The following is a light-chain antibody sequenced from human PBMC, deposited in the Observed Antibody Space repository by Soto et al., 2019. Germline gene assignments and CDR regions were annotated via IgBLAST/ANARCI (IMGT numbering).Light chain of an antibody. V-gene: IGLV2-14*01. CDR1: SSDVGGYNY. J-gene: IGLJ2*01. CDR3: SSYTSSSTPVV. Sequence: QSALTQPASVSGSPGQSITISCTGTSSDVGGYNYVSWYQQHPGKAPNLMVFDVSNRPSGASNRFSGSKSGNTASLTISGLQAEDEADYFCSSYTSSSTPVVFGVWTKRNVL. CDR2: DVS.